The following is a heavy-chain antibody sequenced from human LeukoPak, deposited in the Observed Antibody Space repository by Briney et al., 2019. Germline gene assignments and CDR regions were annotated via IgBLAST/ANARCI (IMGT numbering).Heavy chain of an antibody. Sequence: CIGYIYFSWSTYYHPSRNSRVTISVDTAKNKFSLKLSSVTAADTAVYYCARVPAAIGGFDHWGQGTLVTVSS. CDR3: ARVPAAIGGFDH. V-gene: IGHV4-30-4*01. CDR2: IYFSWST. J-gene: IGHJ5*02. D-gene: IGHD2-2*01.